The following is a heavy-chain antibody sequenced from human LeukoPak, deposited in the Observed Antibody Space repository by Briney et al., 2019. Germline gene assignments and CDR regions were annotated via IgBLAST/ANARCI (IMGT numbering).Heavy chain of an antibody. CDR2: ISYDGSTK. CDR1: GFTFSNYG. V-gene: IGHV3-30*18. D-gene: IGHD1-26*01. Sequence: GGSLRLSCAASGFTFSNYGMHWVRQAPGKGLEWVAAISYDGSTKYYADSVKGRFTSSRDNSKNTLYLQMNSLRPEDTAVYYCAKDSSVWVVGAISFFDYGGQGTLVTVSS. CDR3: AKDSSVWVVGAISFFDY. J-gene: IGHJ4*02.